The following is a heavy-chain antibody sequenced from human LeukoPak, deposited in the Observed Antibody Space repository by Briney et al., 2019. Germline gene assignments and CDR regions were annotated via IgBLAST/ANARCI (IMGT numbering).Heavy chain of an antibody. CDR1: GFTFSSYG. V-gene: IGHV3-30*18. Sequence: GGSLRLSCAASGFTFSSYGIHWVRQAPGKGLEWVAVISYDGSNKYYADSVKGRFTISRDNSKNTLYLQMNSLRAEDTAVYYCAKLQAPRDYWGQGTLVTVSS. D-gene: IGHD4-11*01. CDR3: AKLQAPRDY. CDR2: ISYDGSNK. J-gene: IGHJ4*02.